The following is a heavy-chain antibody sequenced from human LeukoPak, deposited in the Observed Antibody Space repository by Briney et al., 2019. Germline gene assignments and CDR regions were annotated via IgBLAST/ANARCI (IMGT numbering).Heavy chain of an antibody. V-gene: IGHV4-4*07. CDR3: ARQSGRYSSGWNFDY. D-gene: IGHD6-25*01. CDR1: GGSISSYY. Sequence: SETLSLTCTVSGGSISSYYWSWIRQPAGKGLEWIGRIYTSGSTNYNPSLKSRVTMSVDTSKNQFSLKLSSVTAADTAVYYCARQSGRYSSGWNFDYWGQGTLVTVSS. CDR2: IYTSGST. J-gene: IGHJ4*02.